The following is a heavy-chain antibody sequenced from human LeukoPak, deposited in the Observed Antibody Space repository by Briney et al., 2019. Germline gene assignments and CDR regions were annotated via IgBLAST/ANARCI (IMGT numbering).Heavy chain of an antibody. Sequence: ASVKVSCKASGYTLTGYYMHWVRQAPGQGLEWMGWINPNSGGTNYAQKFQGRVTMTRDTSISTAYMELSRLRSDDTAVYYCARALYGVRYFDYWGQGTLVTVSS. J-gene: IGHJ4*02. CDR3: ARALYGVRYFDY. CDR2: INPNSGGT. D-gene: IGHD4-17*01. CDR1: GYTLTGYY. V-gene: IGHV1-2*02.